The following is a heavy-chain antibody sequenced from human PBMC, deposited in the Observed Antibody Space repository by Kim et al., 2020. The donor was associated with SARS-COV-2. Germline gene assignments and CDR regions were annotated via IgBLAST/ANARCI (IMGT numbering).Heavy chain of an antibody. J-gene: IGHJ4*02. CDR2: VDYSGST. CDR1: FGSISSYY. V-gene: IGHV4-59*13. Sequence: SETLSLTCTVSFGSISSYYWNWMRQSPGKGLEWIGYVDYSGSTKYNPSLKSRVSISVDTSKNRFSLRLTSVTAADTAVYFCVRESRDGYNYFDYWGQGTLVTVSS. CDR3: VRESRDGYNYFDY. D-gene: IGHD5-12*01.